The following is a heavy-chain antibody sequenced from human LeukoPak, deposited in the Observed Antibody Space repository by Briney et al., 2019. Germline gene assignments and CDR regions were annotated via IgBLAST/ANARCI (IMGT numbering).Heavy chain of an antibody. J-gene: IGHJ4*02. Sequence: SETLSLTCTVSGGSISGTGYYWGWIRQPPGKGLEWIGSIYYSGNTYYNPSLKSRVTISVDTSKNQFSLKLTSVTAADTAVYYCSRIDIAVVPSTNFDYWGQGALVTVSS. CDR1: GGSISGTGYY. CDR2: IYYSGNT. CDR3: SRIDIAVVPSTNFDY. D-gene: IGHD2-2*01. V-gene: IGHV4-39*07.